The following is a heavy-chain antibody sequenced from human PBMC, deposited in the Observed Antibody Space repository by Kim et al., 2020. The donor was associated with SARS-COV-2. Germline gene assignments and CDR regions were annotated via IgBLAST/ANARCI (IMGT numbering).Heavy chain of an antibody. CDR3: ARGVFVYGDYYFDF. V-gene: IGHV4-30-4*01. J-gene: IGHJ4*02. CDR2: IYYGGSA. Sequence: SETLSLTCTVSGGSISSGNYYWSWIRQPPGKGLEWIGYIYYGGSAYYSPSLKSRVTISIDTSKNQFSLNLSSVTAADTAVYYCARGVFVYGDYYFDFWGQGTLVTVSS. CDR1: GGSISSGNYY. D-gene: IGHD4-17*01.